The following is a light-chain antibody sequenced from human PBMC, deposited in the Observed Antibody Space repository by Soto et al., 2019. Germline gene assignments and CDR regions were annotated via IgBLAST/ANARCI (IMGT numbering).Light chain of an antibody. CDR2: WAS. CDR1: QSVLHSSNSKNY. CDR3: QQYYNSFWT. J-gene: IGKJ1*01. Sequence: DIVMTQSPDSLAVSLGERATINCKSSQSVLHSSNSKNYLAWYQQKPGQPPKLLIHWASTRESGVPDRFSGSGAGTDFTLIISSLQAEDVAVYYCQQYYNSFWTFGQGTKVEIK. V-gene: IGKV4-1*01.